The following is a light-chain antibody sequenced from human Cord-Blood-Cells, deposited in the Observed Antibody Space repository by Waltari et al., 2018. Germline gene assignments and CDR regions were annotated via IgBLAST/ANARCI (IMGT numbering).Light chain of an antibody. J-gene: IGLJ2*01. Sequence: QSALTQPASVSGSPGQSITISCTGTSSDVGGYNYVSWYQQHPGKAPKLMIYYVSNRPSGVSNPFSGSKSGNTASLTISGLQAEDEADYYCSSYTSSSTLVFGGGTKLTVL. CDR2: YVS. V-gene: IGLV2-14*01. CDR3: SSYTSSSTLV. CDR1: SSDVGGYNY.